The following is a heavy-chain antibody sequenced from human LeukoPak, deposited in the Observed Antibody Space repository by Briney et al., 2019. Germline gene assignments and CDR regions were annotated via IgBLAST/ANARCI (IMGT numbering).Heavy chain of an antibody. CDR2: VNEDGSAK. D-gene: IGHD1-1*01. V-gene: IGHV3-7*01. J-gene: IGHJ4*02. CDR3: ARNYWRSIDH. CDR1: GLTFSNYW. Sequence: GGSLRLSCVVSGLTFSNYWMIWVRQAPGKGLESVAIVNEDGSAKYYLDSVKGRFTISRDNARNSLYLEMNSLRAEDTAVYYCARNYWRSIDHWGQGTLVTVSS.